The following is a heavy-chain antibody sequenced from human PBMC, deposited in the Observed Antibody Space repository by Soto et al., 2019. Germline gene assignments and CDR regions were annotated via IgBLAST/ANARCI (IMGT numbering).Heavy chain of an antibody. J-gene: IGHJ5*02. V-gene: IGHV3-7*01. CDR1: GLAIIGYW. CDR2: INHDGSEK. D-gene: IGHD3-16*01. CDR3: VMAEYARGGIDP. Sequence: GVPIRVSRTAAGLAIIGYWRSWISQAPGKGLEWVANINHDGSEKYYVDSVKGRFTISRDNARNSLFLQMDSLRAEDTAVYRCVMAEYARGGIDPWGQGTLVTVSS.